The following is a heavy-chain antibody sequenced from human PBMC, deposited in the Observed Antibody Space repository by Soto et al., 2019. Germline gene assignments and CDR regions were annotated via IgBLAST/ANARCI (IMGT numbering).Heavy chain of an antibody. Sequence: QVQLVQSGAEVKKPGASVKVSCKASGYTFIHYYIHWVRQAPGQGLEWMAIINPNVGSTNYAQKFRGRVTVTSDTSTTTVSMELNSLGSDDTAVYFCARSLLQGDFWGQGTLVTVSS. CDR2: INPNVGST. J-gene: IGHJ4*02. CDR1: GYTFIHYY. V-gene: IGHV1-46*01. CDR3: ARSLLQGDF. D-gene: IGHD2-21*01.